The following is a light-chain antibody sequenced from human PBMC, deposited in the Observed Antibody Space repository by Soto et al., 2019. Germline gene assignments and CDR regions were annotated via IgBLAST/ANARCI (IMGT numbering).Light chain of an antibody. CDR1: QNVNNW. CDR3: QQYNTYWT. V-gene: IGKV1-5*01. Sequence: DIQMTQFPSALSASVGDRVTITCRASQNVNNWLAWYQHKPGKAPQLLIYDASVLETGVPSRFSGSGSGTECPLAISGLQSDDFATYSCQQYNTYWTFGPGTKVEVK. CDR2: DAS. J-gene: IGKJ1*01.